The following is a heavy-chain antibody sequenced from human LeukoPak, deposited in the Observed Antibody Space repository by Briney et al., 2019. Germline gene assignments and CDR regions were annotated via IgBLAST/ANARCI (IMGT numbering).Heavy chain of an antibody. CDR1: GLSFNSHY. Sequence: GSLRLSFAAYGLSFNSHYLSWVRPTPGKGLEWVSVLYYGGNTYYAYSVRGRFAVSSDSSRNTLNLQMNSLRAEDTAVYYCARGMSGYSSYDLWGQGTLVTVSS. J-gene: IGHJ4*02. CDR3: ARGMSGYSSYDL. D-gene: IGHD5-12*01. CDR2: LYYGGNT. V-gene: IGHV3-66*01.